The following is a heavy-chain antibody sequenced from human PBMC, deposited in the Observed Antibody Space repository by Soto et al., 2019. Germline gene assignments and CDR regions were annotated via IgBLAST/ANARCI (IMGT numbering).Heavy chain of an antibody. D-gene: IGHD3-3*01. V-gene: IGHV3-9*01. Sequence: EVQLVESGGGWAQPGRSLRLSCAASGFTFDDYAMHWVRQAPGKGLEWVSGIAFNSGNTAYADSVKGRFTISRDNAKNSLYLQMNSLRAEDTALYYCAKDLRTSWIFGNFHSWGQGTLVTVSS. CDR2: IAFNSGNT. CDR3: AKDLRTSWIFGNFHS. J-gene: IGHJ4*02. CDR1: GFTFDDYA.